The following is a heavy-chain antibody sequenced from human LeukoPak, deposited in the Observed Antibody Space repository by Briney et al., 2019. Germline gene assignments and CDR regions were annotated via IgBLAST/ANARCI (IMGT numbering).Heavy chain of an antibody. V-gene: IGHV3-20*04. D-gene: IGHD1-26*01. CDR1: GFTFDDYG. Sequence: GGSLRLSCAASGFTFDDYGMSWVRQAPGKGLELVSGINWNGGSTGYADSVKGRFTISRDNAKNSLYLQMNSLRAEDTALYYCARVRGGSFYCYYMDVWGKGTTVTVSS. J-gene: IGHJ6*03. CDR3: ARVRGGSFYCYYMDV. CDR2: INWNGGST.